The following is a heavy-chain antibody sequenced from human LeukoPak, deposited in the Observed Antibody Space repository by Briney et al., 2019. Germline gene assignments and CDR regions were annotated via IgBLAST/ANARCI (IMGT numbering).Heavy chain of an antibody. V-gene: IGHV4-30-2*01. CDR2: ISHSGRT. Sequence: SETLSLTCAVSGGSISSEGYSWTWIRQPPGKGLEWIGHISHSGRTSYNPSLKSRVTISLDRSKNQFSLKLTTVTAADTAVYSCARGYYGSGSFDLDHWGQGTLVTVSS. CDR3: ARGYYGSGSFDLDH. CDR1: GGSISSEGYS. J-gene: IGHJ4*02. D-gene: IGHD3-10*01.